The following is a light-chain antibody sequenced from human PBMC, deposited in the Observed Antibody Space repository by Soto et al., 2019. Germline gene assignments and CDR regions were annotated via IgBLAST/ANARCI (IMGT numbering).Light chain of an antibody. CDR3: QSYGDSLSGYV. J-gene: IGLJ1*01. CDR1: NSNIGAGYD. V-gene: IGLV1-40*01. CDR2: GNS. Sequence: SVLTQPASVSGAPGHRVTISCTGSNSNIGAGYDVHWYQQLPGTAPKLLIYGNSNRPSGVPDRFSGSKSGTSASLTITGLQAEDEADYYCQSYGDSLSGYVFGTGTKV.